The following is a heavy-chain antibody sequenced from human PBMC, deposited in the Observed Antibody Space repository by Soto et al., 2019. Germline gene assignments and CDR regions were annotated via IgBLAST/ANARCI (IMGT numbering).Heavy chain of an antibody. CDR3: AEDRRAGGNSAFYFDF. CDR1: GFKFSNYA. D-gene: IGHD3-16*01. J-gene: IGHJ4*02. V-gene: IGHV3-23*01. Sequence: GGSLRLSCAASGFKFSNYAMSWVRQAPGKGLEWVSLISATGGGTYYADSVKGRFTISRDNSHNTPYLQVHSLTAEDTAVYYCAEDRRAGGNSAFYFDFWGQGAQVTVYS. CDR2: ISATGGGT.